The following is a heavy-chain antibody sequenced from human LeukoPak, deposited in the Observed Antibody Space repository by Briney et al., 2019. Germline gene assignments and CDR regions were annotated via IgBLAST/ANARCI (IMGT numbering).Heavy chain of an antibody. V-gene: IGHV4-34*01. CDR1: GVFFSGYY. J-gene: IGHJ4*02. CDR3: ASGLLWFGELSTYYFDY. CDR2: INHRGST. Sequence: PSETLSLTCAVYGVFFSGYYWSWIREPPGRGLEGIGEINHRGSTNYNPSLKSRVTISVDTSKNQFSLKLSSVTAASTAAYYCASGLLWFGELSTYYFDYWGQGTLVTVSS. D-gene: IGHD3-10*01.